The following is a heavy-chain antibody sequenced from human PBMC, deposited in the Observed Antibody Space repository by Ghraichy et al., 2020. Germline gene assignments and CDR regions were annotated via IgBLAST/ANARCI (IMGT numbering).Heavy chain of an antibody. CDR2: ISSSSSYI. V-gene: IGHV3-21*01. D-gene: IGHD1-26*01. J-gene: IGHJ5*02. CDR1: GFTFSSYS. CDR3: ARDGRVPAIAVGWFDP. Sequence: GESLNISCAASGFTFSSYSMNWVRQAPGKGLEWVSSISSSSSYIYYADSVKGRFTISRDNAKNSLYLQMNSLRAEDTAVYYCARDGRVPAIAVGWFDPWGQGTLVTVSS.